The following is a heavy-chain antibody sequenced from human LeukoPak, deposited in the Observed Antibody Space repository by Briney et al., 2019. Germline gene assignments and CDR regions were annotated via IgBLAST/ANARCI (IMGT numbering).Heavy chain of an antibody. CDR2: IISSGSYI. D-gene: IGHD3-3*01. Sequence: GGSLRLSCAASGFTFSSYGMHWVRQAPGKGLEWVSSIISSGSYIYYADSVKGRFTISRDNAKNLLYLQMNSLRAEDTAVYYCARDGLRFLEWLREFDYWGQGTLVTVSS. CDR1: GFTFSSYG. CDR3: ARDGLRFLEWLREFDY. J-gene: IGHJ4*02. V-gene: IGHV3-21*01.